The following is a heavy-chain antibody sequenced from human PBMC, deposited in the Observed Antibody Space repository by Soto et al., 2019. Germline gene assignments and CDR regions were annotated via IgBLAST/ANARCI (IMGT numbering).Heavy chain of an antibody. D-gene: IGHD3-10*01. CDR3: AKDPASRILWFGELADY. CDR1: GFTFSSYA. V-gene: IGHV3-23*01. CDR2: ISGSGGST. J-gene: IGHJ4*02. Sequence: EVQLLESGGGLVQPGGSLRLSCAASGFTFSSYAMSWVRQAPGKGLEWVSAISGSGGSTYYADSVKGRFTISRDNSKNXXFLKMISLRAEDTAVYYCAKDPASRILWFGELADYWGQGTLVTVSS.